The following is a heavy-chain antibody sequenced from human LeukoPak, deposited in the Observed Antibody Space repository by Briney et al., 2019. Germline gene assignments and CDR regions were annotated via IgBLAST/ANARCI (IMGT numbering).Heavy chain of an antibody. CDR2: INHSGST. V-gene: IGHV4-34*01. D-gene: IGHD4-17*01. J-gene: IGHJ4*02. CDR1: GGSFSGYY. Sequence: SESLSLTCAVYGGSFSGYYWSWIRQPPGKGLEWIGEINHSGSTNYNPSLKSRVTISVDTSKNQFSLKLSSVTAADTAVYYCAREESGGEYGYYWGKGTRVTVSS. CDR3: AREESGGEYGYY.